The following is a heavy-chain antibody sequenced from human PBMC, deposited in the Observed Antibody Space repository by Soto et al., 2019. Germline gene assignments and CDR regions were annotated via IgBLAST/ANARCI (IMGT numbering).Heavy chain of an antibody. CDR3: ARLNAHYDFWSGYYPLYGMDV. CDR1: GFTFSDYY. CDR2: ISSSGSTI. D-gene: IGHD3-3*01. V-gene: IGHV3-11*01. J-gene: IGHJ6*02. Sequence: KPGGSLRLSCAASGFTFSDYYMSWIRQAPGKGLEWVSYISSSGSTIYYADSVKGRFTISRDNVKNSLYLQMNSLRAEDTAVYYCARLNAHYDFWSGYYPLYGMDVWGRGTTVTVSS.